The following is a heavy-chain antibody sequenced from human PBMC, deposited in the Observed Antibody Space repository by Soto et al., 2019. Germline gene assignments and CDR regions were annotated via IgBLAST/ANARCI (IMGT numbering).Heavy chain of an antibody. CDR3: ARGIAAAGGQGYYYYGMDV. J-gene: IGHJ6*02. CDR1: GFTFSSYA. D-gene: IGHD6-13*01. CDR2: ISYDGSNK. Sequence: GGSLRLSCAASGFTFSSYAMHWVRQAPGKGLEWVAVISYDGSNKYYADSVKGRFTISRDNSKNTLYLQMNSLRAEDTAVYYCARGIAAAGGQGYYYYGMDVWGQGTTVTVSS. V-gene: IGHV3-30-3*01.